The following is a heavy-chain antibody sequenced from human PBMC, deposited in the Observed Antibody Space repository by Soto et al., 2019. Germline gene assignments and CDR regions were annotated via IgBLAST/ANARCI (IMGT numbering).Heavy chain of an antibody. J-gene: IGHJ5*02. CDR3: ARDVTSNHNCFDL. CDR1: GFTFNFYA. D-gene: IGHD2-2*01. V-gene: IGHV3-30-3*01. Sequence: PGGSLRLSCAASGFTFNFYAMHWVRQAPGKGLEWVAVISYDGTDKYCADSVKGRFTISRDNSKNTLYLQMDSLRAEDTGVYYCARDVTSNHNCFDLWGHGTLVTVSS. CDR2: ISYDGTDK.